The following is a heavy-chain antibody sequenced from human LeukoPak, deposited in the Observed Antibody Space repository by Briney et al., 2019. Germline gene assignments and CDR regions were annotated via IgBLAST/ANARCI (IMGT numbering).Heavy chain of an antibody. V-gene: IGHV3-23*01. CDR3: ARGRGSGWDTIDY. Sequence: GGSLRLSCAASGFTFSSYAMSWVRQAPGKGLEWVSTINGGGVGTYYADSVKGRFTISRDNAKNSLYLQMNSLRAEDTAVYYCARGRGSGWDTIDYWGQGTLVTVSS. CDR2: INGGGVGT. J-gene: IGHJ4*02. CDR1: GFTFSSYA. D-gene: IGHD6-19*01.